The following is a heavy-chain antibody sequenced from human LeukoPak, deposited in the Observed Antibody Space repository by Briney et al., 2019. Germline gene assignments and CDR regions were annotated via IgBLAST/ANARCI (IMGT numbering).Heavy chain of an antibody. CDR1: GYTFTSYY. V-gene: IGHV1-2*04. Sequence: ASVKVPCKASGYTFTSYYMHWVRQAPGQGLEWMGRINPNSGGTNYAQKFQGWVTITTDTSISTAYMELSRLRSDDTAVYYCASPANPYYDFWSVRHYGMDVWGQGTTVTVSS. CDR2: INPNSGGT. CDR3: ASPANPYYDFWSVRHYGMDV. D-gene: IGHD3-3*01. J-gene: IGHJ6*02.